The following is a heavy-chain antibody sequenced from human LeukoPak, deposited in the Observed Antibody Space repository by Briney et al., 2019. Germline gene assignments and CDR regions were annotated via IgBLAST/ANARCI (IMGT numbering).Heavy chain of an antibody. CDR3: ARELPGDNWNYGGGYSDY. CDR2: ISAYNGNT. D-gene: IGHD1-7*01. Sequence: ASVKVSCKASGYTFTSYGISWVRQAPGQGLEWMGWISAYNGNTNYAQKLQGRVTMTTDTSTSTAYMELRSLRSDDTAVYYCARELPGDNWNYGGGYSDYWGQGTLVTVSS. V-gene: IGHV1-18*01. CDR1: GYTFTSYG. J-gene: IGHJ4*02.